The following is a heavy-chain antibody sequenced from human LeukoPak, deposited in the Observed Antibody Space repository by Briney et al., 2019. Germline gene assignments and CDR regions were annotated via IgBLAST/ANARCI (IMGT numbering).Heavy chain of an antibody. Sequence: ASGKVSCKASGYTFSNYGISWVRQAPGQGLEWMGWISGNNDNTKYAQKFQGRVTMTTDTSTTTAYMELRSLRSDDTAVYYCARDFYYDSRGYYSDAFDIWGQGTMVTVSS. CDR1: GYTFSNYG. J-gene: IGHJ3*02. CDR2: ISGNNDNT. V-gene: IGHV1-18*01. CDR3: ARDFYYDSRGYYSDAFDI. D-gene: IGHD3-22*01.